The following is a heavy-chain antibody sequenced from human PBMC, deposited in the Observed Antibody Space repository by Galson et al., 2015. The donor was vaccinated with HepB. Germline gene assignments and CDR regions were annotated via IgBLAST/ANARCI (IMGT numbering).Heavy chain of an antibody. CDR1: GGTFSSYT. V-gene: IGHV1-69*04. Sequence: SVKVSCKASGGTFSSYTISWVRQAPGQGLEWMGRIIPILGIANYAQKFQGRVTITADKSTSTAYMELSSLRSEDTAVYYCAREEDTAMANQDYWGQGTLVTVSS. D-gene: IGHD5-18*01. CDR2: IIPILGIA. CDR3: AREEDTAMANQDY. J-gene: IGHJ4*02.